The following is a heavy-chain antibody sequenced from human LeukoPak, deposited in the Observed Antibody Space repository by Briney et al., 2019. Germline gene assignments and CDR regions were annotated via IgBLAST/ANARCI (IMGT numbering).Heavy chain of an antibody. CDR2: IVGSST. V-gene: IGHV3-23*01. CDR1: GVTFSDYH. CDR3: AKDETRNSWYN. D-gene: IGHD6-13*01. J-gene: IGHJ4*02. Sequence: PGRSLRLSCAASGVTFSDYHMSWVRQAPGKGLEWVSAIVGSSTYYADSVQGRFPISRDTSKNTLYLQLNSLRAADTAVYYCAKDETRNSWYNWGQGTLVTVFS.